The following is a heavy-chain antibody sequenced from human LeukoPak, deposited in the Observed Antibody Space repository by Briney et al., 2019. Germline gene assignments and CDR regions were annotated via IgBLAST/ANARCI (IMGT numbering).Heavy chain of an antibody. CDR2: MNPNSGNT. D-gene: IGHD3-16*01. CDR1: GYTFTGYY. Sequence: ASVKVSCKASGYTFTGYYMHWVRQAPGQGLEWMGWMNPNSGNTGYAQKFQGRVTITRNTSISTAYMELSSLRSEDTAVYYCARGKGWGDLNDYWGQGTLVTVSS. J-gene: IGHJ4*02. CDR3: ARGKGWGDLNDY. V-gene: IGHV1-8*03.